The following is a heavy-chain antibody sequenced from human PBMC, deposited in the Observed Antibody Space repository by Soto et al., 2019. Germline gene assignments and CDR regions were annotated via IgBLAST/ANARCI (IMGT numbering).Heavy chain of an antibody. D-gene: IGHD3-22*01. CDR3: ARGDSYHYDSSGYKSPFQH. V-gene: IGHV1-69*01. CDR1: GGSFSSYS. CDR2: IIPIFGAP. J-gene: IGHJ4*02. Sequence: QVQLVQSGAEVKKPGSSVKVSCKASGGSFSSYSINWVRQAPGQGLAWMGGIIPIFGAPNYAREFQGRVTITADESTNTVYMDVSSLRSEDTAVYYCARGDSYHYDSSGYKSPFQHWGQGTLVTVSS.